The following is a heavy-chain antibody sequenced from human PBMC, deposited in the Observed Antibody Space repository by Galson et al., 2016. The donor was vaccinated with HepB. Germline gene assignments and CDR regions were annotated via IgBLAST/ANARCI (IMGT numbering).Heavy chain of an antibody. V-gene: IGHV3-72*01. D-gene: IGHD5/OR15-5a*01. J-gene: IGHJ4*02. CDR2: TRNRRNSFIT. Sequence: SLRLSCAASGYTSSDHYMDWVRQATGKGLEWVGRTRNRRNSFITEYAAFVRGRFTISRDDSKNSVYLQMNSLKTEDTAVYYCVRWVSGAADYWGQGALVTVSS. CDR3: VRWVSGAADY. CDR1: GYTSSDHY.